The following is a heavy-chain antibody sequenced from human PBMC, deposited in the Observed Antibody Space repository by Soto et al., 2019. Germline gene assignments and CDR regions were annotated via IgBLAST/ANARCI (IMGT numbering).Heavy chain of an antibody. CDR1: GGSISSYY. V-gene: IGHV4-59*08. D-gene: IGHD1-26*01. Sequence: SETLSLTCTVSGGSISSYYWSWIRQPPGKGLEWIGYIYYSGSTNYNPSLKSRVTISVDTSKNQFSLKLSSVTAADTAVCYCARQDAGGSYVPWFDPWGQGTLVTVSS. CDR2: IYYSGST. CDR3: ARQDAGGSYVPWFDP. J-gene: IGHJ5*02.